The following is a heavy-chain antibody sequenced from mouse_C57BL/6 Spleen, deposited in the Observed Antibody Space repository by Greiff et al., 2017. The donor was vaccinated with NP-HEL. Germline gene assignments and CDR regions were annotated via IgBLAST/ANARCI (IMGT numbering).Heavy chain of an antibody. CDR1: GYTFTSYW. CDR3: ARCGTYGYGPTLCG. D-gene: IGHD2-14*01. V-gene: IGHV1-69*01. Sequence: QVQLQQPGAELVMPGASVKLSCKASGYTFTSYWMHWVKQRPGQGLEWIGEIDPSDSYTNYNQKFKGKSTLTVDKTSSTAYMQLSSLESEDSAFYNCARCGTYGYGPTLCGRGPSTTLT. J-gene: IGHJ2*01. CDR2: IDPSDSYT.